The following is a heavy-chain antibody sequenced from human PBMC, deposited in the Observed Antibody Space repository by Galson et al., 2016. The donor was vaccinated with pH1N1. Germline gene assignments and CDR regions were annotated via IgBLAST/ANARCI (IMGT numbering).Heavy chain of an antibody. V-gene: IGHV3-30-3*01. CDR1: GFTFSTYA. D-gene: IGHD6-19*01. CDR2: TSYDGSNK. CDR3: ARETPYSSGWGYYYGMDV. J-gene: IGHJ6*02. Sequence: SLRLSCAASGFTFSTYAMHWVRQAPGKGLEWVALTSYDGSNKYYADSVKGRFTISRDNSKNTPYLEMNSLRAEDTAVYYCARETPYSSGWGYYYGMDVWGQRTTVTVSS.